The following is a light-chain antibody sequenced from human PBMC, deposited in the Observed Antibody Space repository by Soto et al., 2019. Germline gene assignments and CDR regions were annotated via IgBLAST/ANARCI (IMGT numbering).Light chain of an antibody. CDR2: KAS. CDR1: QSISSW. Sequence: DIQMTQSPSTLSASVGDRVTITCRASQSISSWLAWYQQKPGKAPKLLIYKASSFESGVPSRFSGSGSGTEFTLTISSLQPDDFAIYYCQRYNSYLTFGQGTKVEIK. V-gene: IGKV1-5*03. J-gene: IGKJ1*01. CDR3: QRYNSYLT.